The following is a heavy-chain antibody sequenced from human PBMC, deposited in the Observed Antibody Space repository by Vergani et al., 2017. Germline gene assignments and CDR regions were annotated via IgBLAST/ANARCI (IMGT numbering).Heavy chain of an antibody. Sequence: QVQLVESGGGVVQPGRSLRLSCAASGFTFSSYGMHWVRQAPGKGLEWVAVIWYVGSNKYYADSVKGRFTISRDNSKNTLYLQMNSLRAEDTAVYYCAKVGWDDSYVDYWGQGTLVTVSS. CDR1: GFTFSSYG. V-gene: IGHV3-33*06. J-gene: IGHJ4*02. CDR3: AKVGWDDSYVDY. D-gene: IGHD3-16*01. CDR2: IWYVGSNK.